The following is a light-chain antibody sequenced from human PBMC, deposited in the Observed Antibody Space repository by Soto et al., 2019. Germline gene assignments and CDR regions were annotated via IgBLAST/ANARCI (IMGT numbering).Light chain of an antibody. J-gene: IGKJ1*01. Sequence: ATQMTQSPSSLSASVGDTVTFTCRASQDIGKDLGWYQQKPGEAPVPLIYEASTAQSGVPSRFTGSGSGTEFTLTISSLQPEDFATYYCLQDYNYPRTFGQGTRVEIK. CDR3: LQDYNYPRT. CDR2: EAS. CDR1: QDIGKD. V-gene: IGKV1-6*01.